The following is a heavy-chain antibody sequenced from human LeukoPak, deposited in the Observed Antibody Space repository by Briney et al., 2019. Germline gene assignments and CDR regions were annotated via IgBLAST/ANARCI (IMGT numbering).Heavy chain of an antibody. CDR1: GFTFSSYG. CDR2: ISYDGSNK. CDR3: AKSHTEQQLVLAY. Sequence: GGSLRLSCAASGFTFSSYGMHWVRQAPGKGLEWVAVISYDGSNKYYVDSVKGRFTISRDNSKNTLYLQMNSLRAEDRAVYYCAKSHTEQQLVLAYWGQRTLVTVSS. J-gene: IGHJ4*02. D-gene: IGHD6-13*01. V-gene: IGHV3-30*18.